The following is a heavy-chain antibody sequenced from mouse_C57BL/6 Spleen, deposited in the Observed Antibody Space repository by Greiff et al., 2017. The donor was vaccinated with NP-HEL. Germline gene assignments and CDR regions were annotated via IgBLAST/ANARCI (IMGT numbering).Heavy chain of an antibody. J-gene: IGHJ4*01. D-gene: IGHD1-1*01. CDR1: GFTFSDYG. V-gene: IGHV5-17*01. CDR2: ISSGSSTI. Sequence: DVKLVESGGGLVKPGGSLKLSCAASGFTFSDYGMHWVRQAPEKGLEWVAYISSGSSTIYYADTVKGRFTISRDNAKNTLFLQMTSQRSEDTAMYYCARNYGLDYWGQGTSVTVSS. CDR3: ARNYGLDY.